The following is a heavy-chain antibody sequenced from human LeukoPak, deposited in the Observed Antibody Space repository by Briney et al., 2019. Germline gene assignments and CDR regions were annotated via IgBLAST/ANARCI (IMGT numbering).Heavy chain of an antibody. D-gene: IGHD3-10*01. CDR1: GYTFTGYY. V-gene: IGHV1-2*02. CDR2: INLNSGGT. Sequence: GASVKVSCKASGYTFTGYYMHWVRQAPGQGLEWMGWINLNSGGTNYAQKFQGRVTMTRDTSISTAYMELSRLRSDDTAVYYCTRELVGSGSYDYWGQGTLVTVSS. J-gene: IGHJ4*02. CDR3: TRELVGSGSYDY.